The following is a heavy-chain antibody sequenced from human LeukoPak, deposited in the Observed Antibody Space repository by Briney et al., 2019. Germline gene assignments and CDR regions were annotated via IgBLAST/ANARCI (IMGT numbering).Heavy chain of an antibody. CDR1: GFTFSRYG. V-gene: IGHV3-30*02. J-gene: IGHJ4*02. CDR2: IRYDGGNK. Sequence: GGSLRLSCAASGFTFSRYGMHWVRQSPGKGLEWVAFIRYDGGNKDYADSVKGRFSISRDNSKNTLYLQMNSLRAEDTAVYYCARTPPLYYYCDYWGQGTLVTVSS. CDR3: ARTPPLYYYCDY. D-gene: IGHD4-23*01.